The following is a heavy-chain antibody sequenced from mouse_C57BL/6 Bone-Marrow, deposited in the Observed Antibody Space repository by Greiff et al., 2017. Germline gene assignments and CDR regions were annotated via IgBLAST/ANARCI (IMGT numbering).Heavy chain of an antibody. CDR2: IYPRSGNT. Sequence: VHLVESGAELARPGASVKLSCKASGYTFTSYGISWVKQGTGQGLEWIGEIYPRSGNTYYNEKFKGKATLTADKSSSTAYMELRSLTSEDSAVYFCARSVVTTVVAYYFDYWGQGTTLTVSS. J-gene: IGHJ2*01. CDR3: ARSVVTTVVAYYFDY. V-gene: IGHV1-81*01. D-gene: IGHD1-1*01. CDR1: GYTFTSYG.